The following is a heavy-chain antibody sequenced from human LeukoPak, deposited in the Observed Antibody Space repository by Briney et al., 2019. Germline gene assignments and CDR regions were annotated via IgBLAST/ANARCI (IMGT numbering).Heavy chain of an antibody. Sequence: ASVKVSCKPSGYAFTTYGITWVRQAPGQGLEWMGWISAYNGDTNYPQKLQGRVTMTTDTSTSTAYMELSSLRSEDTAVYYCARGYGATPFDYWGQGTLVTVSS. CDR3: ARGYGATPFDY. J-gene: IGHJ4*02. CDR1: GYAFTTYG. V-gene: IGHV1-18*01. CDR2: ISAYNGDT. D-gene: IGHD4-17*01.